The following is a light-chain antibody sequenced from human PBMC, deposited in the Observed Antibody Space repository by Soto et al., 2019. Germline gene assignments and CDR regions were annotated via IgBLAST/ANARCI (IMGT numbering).Light chain of an antibody. CDR1: SANIGAGYD. CDR3: QSYDSTLSGLYV. Sequence: QSVLTQPPSMSGAPGQRVTISCTGTSANIGAGYDVHWYQQLPGMAPKLLIYGNNKRPSGVPDRFSGSKSGTSASLAITGLQAEDEADYYCQSYDSTLSGLYVLGTGTTVTVL. CDR2: GNN. V-gene: IGLV1-40*01. J-gene: IGLJ1*01.